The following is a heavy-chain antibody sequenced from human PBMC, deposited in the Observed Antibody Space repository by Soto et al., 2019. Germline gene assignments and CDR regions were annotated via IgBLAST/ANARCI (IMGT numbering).Heavy chain of an antibody. Sequence: VASVKVSCKASGGTFSSYAISWVRQAPGQGLEWMGGIIPIFGTANYAQKFQGRVTITADESTSTAYMELSSLRSEDTAVYYCARVAGYSPDYFDYWGQGTLVTASS. J-gene: IGHJ4*02. D-gene: IGHD3-22*01. CDR1: GGTFSSYA. CDR3: ARVAGYSPDYFDY. V-gene: IGHV1-69*13. CDR2: IIPIFGTA.